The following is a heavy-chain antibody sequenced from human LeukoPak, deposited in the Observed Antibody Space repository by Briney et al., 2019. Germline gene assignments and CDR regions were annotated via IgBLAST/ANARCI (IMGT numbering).Heavy chain of an antibody. Sequence: AGGSLRLSCAASGLTFSSFGMPWVRQAPGKGLKWVSSISSSSSYIYYADSVKGRFTISIDNAKNSLYLQMNSLGAEDTAVYYCARLGPYNDAFDIWGQGTMVTVSS. CDR1: GLTFSSFG. CDR2: ISSSSSYI. CDR3: ARLGPYNDAFDI. V-gene: IGHV3-21*01. D-gene: IGHD1-1*01. J-gene: IGHJ3*02.